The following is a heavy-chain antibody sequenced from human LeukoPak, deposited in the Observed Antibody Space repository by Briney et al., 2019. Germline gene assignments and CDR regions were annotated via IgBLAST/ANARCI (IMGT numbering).Heavy chain of an antibody. Sequence: PSETLSLTCTVSGGSISSYYWSWIRRPPGKGLEWIGYIYYSGSTNYNPSLKSRVTISVDTSKNQFSLKLSSVTAADTAVYYCARATAFYGDYSNNWFDPWGQGTLVTVSS. J-gene: IGHJ5*02. D-gene: IGHD4-17*01. CDR2: IYYSGST. CDR3: ARATAFYGDYSNNWFDP. V-gene: IGHV4-59*01. CDR1: GGSISSYY.